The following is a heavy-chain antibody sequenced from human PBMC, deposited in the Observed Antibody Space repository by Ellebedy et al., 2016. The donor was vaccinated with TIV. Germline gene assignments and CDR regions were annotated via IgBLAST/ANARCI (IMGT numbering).Heavy chain of an antibody. CDR3: ARGGTVAGTEWFDP. V-gene: IGHV4-59*01. Sequence: GSLRLSXTVSGGSISSYYWSWIRQPPGKGLEWIGYIYYSGSTNYNPSFKSRVTISVDTSKNQFSLKLSSVTAADTAVYYCARGGTVAGTEWFDPWGQGTLVTVSS. D-gene: IGHD6-19*01. J-gene: IGHJ5*02. CDR1: GGSISSYY. CDR2: IYYSGST.